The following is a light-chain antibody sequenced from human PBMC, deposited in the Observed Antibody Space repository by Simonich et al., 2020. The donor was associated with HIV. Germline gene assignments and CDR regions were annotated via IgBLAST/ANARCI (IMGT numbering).Light chain of an antibody. V-gene: IGKV1-5*03. CDR2: EAS. CDR3: QQYNNYPKT. CDR1: QSVSDW. J-gene: IGKJ1*01. Sequence: DIQMTQSPSTLSASVGDTVTITCRASQSVSDWLAWYQQKPGKAPKLLVSEASSLESGVPSRFSGSGSGTEFTPTISSLQPDDFATYYCQQYNNYPKTFGQGTKVEIK.